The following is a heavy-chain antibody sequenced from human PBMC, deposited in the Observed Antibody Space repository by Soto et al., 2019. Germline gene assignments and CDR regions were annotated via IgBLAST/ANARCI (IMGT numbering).Heavy chain of an antibody. CDR3: ARIRGYWYGLDV. V-gene: IGHV3-23*01. J-gene: IGHJ6*02. CDR2: ITGTGGNT. Sequence: GGSLRLSCAASGFPLSTYGMTWVRRAPGKVLEWVSAITGTGGNTYYVDSVKGRFTSSRDNSKNMLYLQVNSLRVEDTAVYYCARIRGYWYGLDVWGQGTTVTVSS. CDR1: GFPLSTYG.